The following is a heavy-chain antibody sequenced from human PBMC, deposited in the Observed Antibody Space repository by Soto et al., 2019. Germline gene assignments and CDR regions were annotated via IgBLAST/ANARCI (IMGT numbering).Heavy chain of an antibody. CDR1: GGTFSSYA. CDR3: AREWNCSGGSCYPYYYYYGMDV. Sequence: SVKVSCKASGGTFSSYAISWVRQAPGQGLEWMGGIIPIFGTANYAQKFQGRVTITADESTSTAYMELSSLRSEDTAVYYCAREWNCSGGSCYPYYYYYGMDVWGQGTTVTVSS. J-gene: IGHJ6*02. CDR2: IIPIFGTA. D-gene: IGHD2-15*01. V-gene: IGHV1-69*13.